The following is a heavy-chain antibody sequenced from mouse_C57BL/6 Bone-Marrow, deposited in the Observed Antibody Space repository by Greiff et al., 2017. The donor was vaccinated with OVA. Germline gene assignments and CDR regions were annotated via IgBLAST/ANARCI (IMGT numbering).Heavy chain of an antibody. Sequence: VQLQQPGAELVRPGTSVKLSCKASGYTFTSYWMHWVKQRPGQGLEWIGVIDPSDSYTNYNQKFKGKATLTVDTSSSTAYMQLSSLTSEDSAVYDCARKEPFAYWGQGTLVTVSA. CDR3: ARKEPFAY. J-gene: IGHJ3*01. CDR2: IDPSDSYT. V-gene: IGHV1-59*01. CDR1: GYTFTSYW.